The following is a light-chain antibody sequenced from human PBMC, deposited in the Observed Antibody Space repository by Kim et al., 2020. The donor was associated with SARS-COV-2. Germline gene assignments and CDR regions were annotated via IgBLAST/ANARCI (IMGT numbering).Light chain of an antibody. CDR1: SGSIATNY. V-gene: IGLV6-57*01. J-gene: IGLJ2*01. CDR3: QSYDDTHVL. Sequence: NFMLTQPHSLSESPGMTVTISCTRSSGSIATNYVQWFQQRPGSSPSTVIYEDHQRPSGVPDRFSGSIDSSSNSASLTISGLKTEDEADYYCQSYDDTHVLFGGGTRLTVL. CDR2: EDH.